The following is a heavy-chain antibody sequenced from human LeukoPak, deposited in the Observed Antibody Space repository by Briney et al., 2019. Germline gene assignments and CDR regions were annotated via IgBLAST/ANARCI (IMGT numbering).Heavy chain of an antibody. Sequence: SETLSLTCTVSGGSISSNSYYWGWIRQPPGQGLEWIGSIYYSGSPYYNPSLKSRVAISVDTSKNQFSLKVSSVTAADTAVYYCARWRTAKTGFDYWGQGTLVTVSS. CDR2: IYYSGSP. V-gene: IGHV4-39*01. CDR1: GGSISSNSYY. J-gene: IGHJ4*02. CDR3: ARWRTAKTGFDY. D-gene: IGHD1-1*01.